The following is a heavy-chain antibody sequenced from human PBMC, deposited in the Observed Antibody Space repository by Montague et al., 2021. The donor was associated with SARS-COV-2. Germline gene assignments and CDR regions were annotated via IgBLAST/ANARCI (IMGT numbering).Heavy chain of an antibody. D-gene: IGHD4-17*01. CDR3: ARSGPHDYADYYYYGMDV. Sequence: QSGAEAKKPGESLKISCKGSGYSFTSYWIGWVRRMPGKGVEWMGIIYPVGTDTRYSPAFQGQATISADKSISTAYLQWSSLKASDTAMYYCARSGPHDYADYYYYGMDVWGQGTTVTVSS. J-gene: IGHJ6*02. CDR2: IYPVGTDT. CDR1: GYSFTSYW. V-gene: IGHV5-51*03.